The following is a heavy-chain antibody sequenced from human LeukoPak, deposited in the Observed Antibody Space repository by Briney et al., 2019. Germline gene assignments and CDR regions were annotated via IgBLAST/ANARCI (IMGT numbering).Heavy chain of an antibody. D-gene: IGHD2-2*01. V-gene: IGHV3-48*04. Sequence: GGSLRLSCAASGFTFSSYHVNWVRQAPGKGLEWVSYITSSSTTIYYADSVKGRFTISRDNAKNSLYLQMNSLRGEDTAVYYCARDMGYCSSSNCYTYYLDNWGQGTLVTVSS. CDR3: ARDMGYCSSSNCYTYYLDN. J-gene: IGHJ4*02. CDR1: GFTFSSYH. CDR2: ITSSSTTI.